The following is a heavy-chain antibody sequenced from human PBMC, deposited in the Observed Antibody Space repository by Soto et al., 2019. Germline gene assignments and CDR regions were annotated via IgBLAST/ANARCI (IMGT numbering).Heavy chain of an antibody. Sequence: SATLPLPCTVSGDSISISHWWGLFRTPPGKGLEWIGYIFYRGNTYYNPSLKDRVTMSVDTSKNQFSLRLTSVTAVDTAVYYCARSGWFSSSSSLGYGLDVWGQGTTVTVSS. CDR2: IFYRGNT. CDR3: ARSGWFSSSSSLGYGLDV. V-gene: IGHV4-28*01. J-gene: IGHJ6*02. CDR1: GDSISISHW. D-gene: IGHD6-6*01.